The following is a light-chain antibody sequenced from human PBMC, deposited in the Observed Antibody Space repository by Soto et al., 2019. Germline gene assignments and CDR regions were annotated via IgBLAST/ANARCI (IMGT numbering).Light chain of an antibody. Sequence: QSALTQPAAVSGSPGQSITISCTGTSSDVGNYNLVSWYQQSPGKVPRLIIYEVSNRPSGVSNRFSGSKSGNTASLTISGLQAEDEAVYYCSSYASSGGHNYVFATGTKLTVL. CDR2: EVS. J-gene: IGLJ1*01. CDR3: SSYASSGGHNYV. CDR1: SSDVGNYNL. V-gene: IGLV2-23*02.